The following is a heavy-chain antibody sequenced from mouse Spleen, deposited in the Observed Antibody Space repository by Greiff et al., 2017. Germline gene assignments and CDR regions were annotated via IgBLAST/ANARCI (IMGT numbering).Heavy chain of an antibody. CDR3: ARKTGMITGYFDY. Sequence: EVQLVESGPELVKPGASVKISCKASGYSFTGYYMNWVKQSPEKSLEWIGEINPSTGGTTYNQKFKAKATLTVDKSSSTAHMQLKSLTSEDSAVYYCARKTGMITGYFDYWGQGTTLTVSS. CDR2: INPSTGGT. D-gene: IGHD2-4*01. CDR1: GYSFTGYY. V-gene: IGHV1-42*01. J-gene: IGHJ2*01.